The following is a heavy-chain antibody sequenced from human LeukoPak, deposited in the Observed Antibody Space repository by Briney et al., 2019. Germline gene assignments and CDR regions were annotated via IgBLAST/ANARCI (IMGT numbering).Heavy chain of an antibody. D-gene: IGHD2-21*02. CDR3: AKDSAVVTTNPHYYFDY. CDR2: ISYDGSNK. Sequence: PGGSLRLSGAASGFTFSSDGMHWVRQAPGKGLEWVAVISYDGSNKYYADSVKGRFTISRDNSKNTLYLQMNSLRAEDTAVYYCAKDSAVVTTNPHYYFDYWGQGTLVTVSS. CDR1: GFTFSSDG. J-gene: IGHJ4*02. V-gene: IGHV3-30*18.